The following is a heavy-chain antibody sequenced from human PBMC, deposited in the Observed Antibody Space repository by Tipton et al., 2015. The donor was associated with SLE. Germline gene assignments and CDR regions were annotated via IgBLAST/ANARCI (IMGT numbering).Heavy chain of an antibody. CDR1: GYTFTSYG. CDR2: ISAYNGNT. D-gene: IGHD6-13*01. V-gene: IGHV1-18*01. CDR3: ARDSRASVYGSSWYGWFDP. J-gene: IGHJ5*02. Sequence: QSGPEVKKPGASVKVSCKASGYTFTSYGISWVRQAPGQGLEWMGWISAYNGNTNYAQKLQGRVTMTTDTSTSTAYMELRSLRSDDTAVYYCARDSRASVYGSSWYGWFDPWGQGTLVTVSS.